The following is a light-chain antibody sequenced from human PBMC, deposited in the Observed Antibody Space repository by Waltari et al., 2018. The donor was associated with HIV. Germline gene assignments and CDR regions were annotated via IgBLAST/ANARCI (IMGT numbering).Light chain of an antibody. Sequence: DVVLTQSPLSLSVTLGQPASISCKSSQSLLHTYGDTYLNWFQPMPGQSPRLLIYKISHREPGVPDRFSASGSGSDFTLKISRVAAEDVAIYYCMQGTRWPYAFGQGTKLEIK. CDR1: QSLLHTYGDTY. V-gene: IGKV2-30*02. J-gene: IGKJ2*01. CDR2: KIS. CDR3: MQGTRWPYA.